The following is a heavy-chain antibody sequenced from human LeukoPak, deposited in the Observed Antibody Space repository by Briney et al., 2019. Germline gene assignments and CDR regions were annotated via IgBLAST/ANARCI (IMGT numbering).Heavy chain of an antibody. CDR3: ARAPTGTFFDY. J-gene: IGHJ4*02. CDR2: IRQDGSEK. V-gene: IGHV3-7*01. D-gene: IGHD1-1*01. CDR1: GFTFRSFW. Sequence: GSLRLSCAASGFTFRSFWMSWVRQAPGKGLECLANIRQDGSEKYYVDSVKGRFTISRDNVKNSLYLQINSLRAEDTAVYYCARAPTGTFFDYWGQGTLVTVSS.